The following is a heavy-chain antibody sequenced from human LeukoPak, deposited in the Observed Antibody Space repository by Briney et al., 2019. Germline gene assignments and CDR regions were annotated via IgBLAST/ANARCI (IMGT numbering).Heavy chain of an antibody. D-gene: IGHD2-2*03. CDR2: ISPNSGGT. V-gene: IGHV1-2*02. J-gene: IGHJ6*03. CDR3: ARHGYCGNPRCYPDYYYIDV. CDR1: GYTFTDYY. Sequence: ASVKVSCKASGYTFTDYYVHWVRQAPGEGLEWMGWISPNSGGTNYAQKFQGRVTMTRDTSTTTAYMELSGLRSDDTAVYYCARHGYCGNPRCYPDYYYIDVWGKGTKVTVSS.